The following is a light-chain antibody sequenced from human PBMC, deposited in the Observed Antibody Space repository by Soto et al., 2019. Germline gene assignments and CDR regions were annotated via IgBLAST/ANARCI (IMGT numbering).Light chain of an antibody. CDR1: QSVSRSS. V-gene: IGKV3-20*01. CDR3: QQYGSTPGYT. J-gene: IGKJ2*01. CDR2: GAS. Sequence: EIVLTQSPGTLSLSPGERATLSCRASQSVSRSSLAWYQQKPGQAPRLLIYGASSRATGIPDRFSGSGSGTDFTLTISRLEPEDFAVYYCQQYGSTPGYTFGQGTKVEIK.